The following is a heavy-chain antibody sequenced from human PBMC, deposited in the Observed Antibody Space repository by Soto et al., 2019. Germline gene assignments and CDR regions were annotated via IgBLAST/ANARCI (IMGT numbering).Heavy chain of an antibody. CDR3: ARAAVPNNWFDP. CDR2: INHSGST. Sequence: QVQLQQWGAGLLKPSETLSLTCADYGGSFSGYYWSWIRQPPGKGLEWIGEINHSGSTNYNPSLKSRVTISVDTSKNQFSLKLSSVTAADTALYYCARAAVPNNWFDPWGQGTLVTVSS. D-gene: IGHD6-13*01. V-gene: IGHV4-34*01. CDR1: GGSFSGYY. J-gene: IGHJ5*02.